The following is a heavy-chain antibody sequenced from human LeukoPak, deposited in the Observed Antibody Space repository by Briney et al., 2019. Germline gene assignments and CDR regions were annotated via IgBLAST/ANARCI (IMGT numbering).Heavy chain of an antibody. J-gene: IGHJ4*02. CDR2: ISHSGST. V-gene: IGHV4-34*01. CDR3: AAQYSGYVRLDY. CDR1: GGSFSGYY. Sequence: SETLCLTCAVYGGSFSGYYWSWIRQPPGKGLEWIGEISHSGSTNYNPSLKSRLPISVDTSKNQYSLKLSSVTAADTAVYYCAAQYSGYVRLDYWGQGTLVTVSS. D-gene: IGHD5-12*01.